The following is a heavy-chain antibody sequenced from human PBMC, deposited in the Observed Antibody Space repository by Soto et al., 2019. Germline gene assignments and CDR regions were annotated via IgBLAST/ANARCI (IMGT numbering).Heavy chain of an antibody. CDR1: GYTFTSYY. V-gene: IGHV1-46*01. CDR3: ARDLAPQQQLVRYYYYGMDV. J-gene: IGHJ6*02. CDR2: INPSGGST. D-gene: IGHD6-13*01. Sequence: ASVKVSCKASGYTFTSYYMHWVRQAPGQGLEWMGIINPSGGSTSYAQKFQGRVTMTRDTSTSTVYMGLSSLRSEDTAVYYCARDLAPQQQLVRYYYYGMDVWGQGTTVTVSS.